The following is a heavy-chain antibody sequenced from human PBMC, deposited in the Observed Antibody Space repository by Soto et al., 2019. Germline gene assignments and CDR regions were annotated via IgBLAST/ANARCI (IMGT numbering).Heavy chain of an antibody. V-gene: IGHV4-61*08. J-gene: IGHJ4*02. Sequence: QMQLQESGPGLVKPSETLSLNCVVSGGSVSSGDHAWGWIRQPPGKGLEWIGYSRSVNYNPSRRSRVTIAVDAARTQFSLKLSSVTAADTAVYYCGRDNWGSIDYWGQGPRVTVSS. CDR2: YSRSV. CDR1: GGSVSSGDHA. CDR3: GRDNWGSIDY. D-gene: IGHD7-27*01.